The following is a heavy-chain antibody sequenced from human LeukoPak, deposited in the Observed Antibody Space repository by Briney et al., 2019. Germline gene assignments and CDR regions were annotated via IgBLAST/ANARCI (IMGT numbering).Heavy chain of an antibody. V-gene: IGHV4-59*01. J-gene: IGHJ4*02. Sequence: PSETLSLTCTGSGGSISSYYWSWLRQPPGKGLEWIGYIYYSGSTNYNPSLKSRVTISVDTSKNQFSLKLSSVTAADTAVYYCARSLGVGGTYYFDYWGQGTLVTVSS. CDR3: ARSLGVGGTYYFDY. CDR2: IYYSGST. CDR1: GGSISSYY. D-gene: IGHD1/OR15-1a*01.